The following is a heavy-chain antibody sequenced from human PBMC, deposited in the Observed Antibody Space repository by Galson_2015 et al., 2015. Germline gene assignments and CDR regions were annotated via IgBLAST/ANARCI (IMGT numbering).Heavy chain of an antibody. D-gene: IGHD6-19*01. V-gene: IGHV3-48*02. CDR1: RFTFNIYR. J-gene: IGHJ4*01. CDR3: ARSVAGSFDY. Sequence: SLRLSCAASRFTFNIYRMNWVRQAPGKGLEWVSYITSDERTINYADSVKGRFTISRDNAKNSLSLQMNSLRDEDTAVYYCARSVAGSFDYWGHGTLVTVSS. CDR2: ITSDERTI.